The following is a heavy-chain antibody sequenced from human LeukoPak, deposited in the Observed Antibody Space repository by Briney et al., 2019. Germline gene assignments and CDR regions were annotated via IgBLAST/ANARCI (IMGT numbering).Heavy chain of an antibody. CDR2: ISYDGSNK. D-gene: IGHD3-22*01. CDR3: ARDQGYYYDSSGQP. V-gene: IGHV3-30-3*01. J-gene: IGHJ5*02. Sequence: GRSLRLSCAASGFTFSSYAMHWVRQAPGKGLEWVAVISYDGSNKYYADSVKGRFTISRDNSKNTLYLRMNSLRAEDPAVYYCARDQGYYYDSSGQPWGQGTLVTVSS. CDR1: GFTFSSYA.